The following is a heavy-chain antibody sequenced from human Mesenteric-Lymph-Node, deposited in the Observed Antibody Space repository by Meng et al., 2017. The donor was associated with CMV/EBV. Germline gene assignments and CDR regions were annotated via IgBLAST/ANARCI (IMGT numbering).Heavy chain of an antibody. Sequence: TVSRGSVSSGGLFWTWIRQHPGKGLEWLGSIYFSGSTSYSPSLRSRLAISIDSSKNQFSLELKSVTAADTAIYYCARGHDYSFAFDPWGLGTLVTVSS. CDR1: RGSVSSGGLF. J-gene: IGHJ5*02. CDR3: ARGHDYSFAFDP. D-gene: IGHD4-11*01. V-gene: IGHV4-31*03. CDR2: IYFSGST.